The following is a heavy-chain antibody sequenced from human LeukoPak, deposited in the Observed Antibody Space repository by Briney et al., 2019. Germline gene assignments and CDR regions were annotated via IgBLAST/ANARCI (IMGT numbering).Heavy chain of an antibody. CDR2: ISGSGGST. J-gene: IGHJ5*02. D-gene: IGHD6-19*01. Sequence: GGSLRLSCAASGFTFSDYYMSWIRQAPGKGLEWVSVISGSGGSTYYADSVKGRFTISRDNSKNTLYLQMNSLRAEDTAVYYCAKTSGGSGWYVDRFDPWGQGTLVTVSS. V-gene: IGHV3-23*01. CDR1: GFTFSDYY. CDR3: AKTSGGSGWYVDRFDP.